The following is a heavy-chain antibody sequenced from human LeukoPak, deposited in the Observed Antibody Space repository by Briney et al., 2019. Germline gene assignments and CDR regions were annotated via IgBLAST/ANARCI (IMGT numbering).Heavy chain of an antibody. CDR2: IGGDSGAI. CDR3: ARVGYYYDSSGYYRNDAFDI. D-gene: IGHD3-22*01. Sequence: QSGGSLRLSCAASGFTFSSFAMIWVRQAPGKGLQWVSVIGGDSGAIQYADSVKGRFTTSRDNAKNSLYLQMNSLRAEDTAVYYCARVGYYYDSSGYYRNDAFDIWGQGTMVTVSS. V-gene: IGHV3-23*01. J-gene: IGHJ3*02. CDR1: GFTFSSFA.